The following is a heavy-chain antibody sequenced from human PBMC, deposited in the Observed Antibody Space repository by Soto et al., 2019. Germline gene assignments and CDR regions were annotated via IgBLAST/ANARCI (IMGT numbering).Heavy chain of an antibody. CDR2: IYYSGST. CDR3: ASFTAFLEWLPGDGMDV. V-gene: IGHV4-30-4*01. CDR1: GGSISSGDYY. Sequence: QVQLQESGPGLVKPSQTLSLTCTVSGGSISSGDYYWSWIRQPPGKGLEWIGYIYYSGSTYYNPSLKSRVTISVDTSKNQFSLKLSSVTAADTAVYYCASFTAFLEWLPGDGMDVWGQGTTVTVSS. D-gene: IGHD3-3*01. J-gene: IGHJ6*02.